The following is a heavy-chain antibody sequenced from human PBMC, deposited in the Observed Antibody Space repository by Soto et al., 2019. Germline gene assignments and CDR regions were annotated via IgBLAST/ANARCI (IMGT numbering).Heavy chain of an antibody. D-gene: IGHD6-19*01. Sequence: ASVKVCCKASGYTFTSCAMHWVRQAPGQRLEWMGWINAGNGNTKYSQKFQGRVTITRDTSASTAYMELSSLRSEDTAVYYCAREVAGTNKFDYWGQGTLVTVSS. CDR2: INAGNGNT. CDR3: AREVAGTNKFDY. V-gene: IGHV1-3*01. CDR1: GYTFTSCA. J-gene: IGHJ4*02.